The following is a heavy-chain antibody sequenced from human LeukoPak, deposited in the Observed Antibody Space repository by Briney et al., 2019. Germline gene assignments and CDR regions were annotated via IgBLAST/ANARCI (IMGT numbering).Heavy chain of an antibody. V-gene: IGHV3-21*01. D-gene: IGHD3-3*01. Sequence: GGSLRLSCVASGFTFSSYSMKWVRQAPGKGLEWVSSISSSSSYIDYADSVKGRFTISRDNAKNSLYLQMKSLRDEDTAVFYCGRDRDFWSSYDRIYGMDVWGQGTTVTVSS. CDR1: GFTFSSYS. J-gene: IGHJ6*02. CDR2: ISSSSSYI. CDR3: GRDRDFWSSYDRIYGMDV.